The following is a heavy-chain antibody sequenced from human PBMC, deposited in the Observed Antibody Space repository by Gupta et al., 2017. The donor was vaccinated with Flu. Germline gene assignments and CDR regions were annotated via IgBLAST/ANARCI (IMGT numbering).Heavy chain of an antibody. V-gene: IGHV4-39*01. D-gene: IGHD4-4*01. J-gene: IGHJ6*02. CDR2: IYYSGST. CDR3: ARGSVLSNSNYFLYYYYYGMDV. Sequence: EWIGSIYYSGSTYYNPPLKSRVTISVDTSKNQFSLKLSSVTAADTAVYYCARGSVLSNSNYFLYYYYYGMDVWGQGTTVTVSS.